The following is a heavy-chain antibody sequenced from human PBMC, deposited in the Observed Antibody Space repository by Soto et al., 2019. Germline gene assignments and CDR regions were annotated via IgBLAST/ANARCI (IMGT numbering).Heavy chain of an antibody. Sequence: GGSLRLSCAASGFTFSSYAMHWVRQAPGKGLEWVAVISYDGSNKYYADSVKGRFTISRDNSKNTLYLQMNSLRAEDTAVYYCASDGSGSYYPYDYWGQGTLVTVS. D-gene: IGHD3-10*01. CDR2: ISYDGSNK. CDR1: GFTFSSYA. CDR3: ASDGSGSYYPYDY. V-gene: IGHV3-30-3*01. J-gene: IGHJ4*02.